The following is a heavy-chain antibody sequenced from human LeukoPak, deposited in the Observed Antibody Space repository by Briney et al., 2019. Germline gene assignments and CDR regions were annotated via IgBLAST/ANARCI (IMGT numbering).Heavy chain of an antibody. CDR2: IKSKTDGGTT. J-gene: IGHJ4*02. Sequence: ETLSLTCAVYGGSFSGYYWSWVRQAPGKGLEWVGRIKSKTDGGTTDYAAPVKGRFTISRDDSKNTLYLQMNSLKTEDTAVYYCTTELYCSSTSCYHFDYWGQGTLVTVSS. CDR3: TTELYCSSTSCYHFDY. D-gene: IGHD2-2*01. V-gene: IGHV3-15*01. CDR1: GGSFSGYY.